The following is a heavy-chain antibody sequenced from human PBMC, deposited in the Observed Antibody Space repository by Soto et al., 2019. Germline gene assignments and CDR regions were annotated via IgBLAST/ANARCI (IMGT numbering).Heavy chain of an antibody. D-gene: IGHD3-3*01. CDR1: GGSISSGDYY. CDR3: ARVFKRFLEWLPNWFDP. Sequence: SETLSLTCTVSGGSISSGDYYWSWIRQPPGKGLEWIGYIYYSGSTYYNPSLKSRVTISVDTSKNQFSLKLSSVTAADTAVYYCARVFKRFLEWLPNWFDPWGQGTLVTVSS. V-gene: IGHV4-30-4*01. J-gene: IGHJ5*02. CDR2: IYYSGST.